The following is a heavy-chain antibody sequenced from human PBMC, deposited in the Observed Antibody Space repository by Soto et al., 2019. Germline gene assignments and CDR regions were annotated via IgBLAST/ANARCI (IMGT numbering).Heavy chain of an antibody. CDR3: ASSLKWELLSPDAFDI. CDR1: GGSISSYY. V-gene: IGHV4-4*07. J-gene: IGHJ3*02. CDR2: IYTSGST. D-gene: IGHD1-26*01. Sequence: KPSETLSLTCTVSGGSISSYYWSWIRQPAGKGLEWIGRIYTSGSTNYNPSLKSRVTMSVDTSKNQFSLKLSSVTAADTAVYYCASSLKWELLSPDAFDIWGQGTMVTVSS.